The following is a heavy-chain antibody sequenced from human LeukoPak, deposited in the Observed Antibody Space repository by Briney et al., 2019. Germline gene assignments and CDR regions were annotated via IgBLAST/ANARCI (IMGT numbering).Heavy chain of an antibody. J-gene: IGHJ3*02. CDR1: GFTFDDYA. Sequence: GGSLRLSCAASGFTFDDYAMHWVRQAPGEGLEWVSGISWNSGSIGYADSVKGRFTISRDNAKNSLYLQMNSLRAEDMALYYCAEDSGNYVAFDIWGQGTMVTVSS. V-gene: IGHV3-9*03. CDR3: AEDSGNYVAFDI. D-gene: IGHD4-11*01. CDR2: ISWNSGSI.